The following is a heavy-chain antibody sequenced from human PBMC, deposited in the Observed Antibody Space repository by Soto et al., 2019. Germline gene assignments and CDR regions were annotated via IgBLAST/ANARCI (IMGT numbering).Heavy chain of an antibody. CDR1: GYTFTSYG. CDR3: ARDHCSSTSCYEGVFYYYYYMDV. D-gene: IGHD2-2*01. CDR2: ISAYNGNT. J-gene: IGHJ6*03. V-gene: IGHV1-18*01. Sequence: ASVKVSCKASGYTFTSYGISWVRQAPGQGLEWMGWISAYNGNTNYAQKLQGRVTMTTDTSTSTAYMELRSLRSDDTAVYYCARDHCSSTSCYEGVFYYYYYMDVWGKGTTVTV.